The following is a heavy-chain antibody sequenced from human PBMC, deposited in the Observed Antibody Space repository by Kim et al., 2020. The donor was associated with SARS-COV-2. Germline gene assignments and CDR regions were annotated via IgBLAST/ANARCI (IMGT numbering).Heavy chain of an antibody. CDR2: IIGGGDRT. CDR1: GFSFNNYA. Sequence: GGSLRLSCAASGFSFNNYAMTWVRQVPGKGLEWVSTIIGGGDRTYYVDSVKGRFTISRDNSKSTLYLQMNSLRAEDTAMYYCAKEIYMAMGADVFDSWGQGTLVTVSS. CDR3: AKEIYMAMGADVFDS. V-gene: IGHV3-23*01. D-gene: IGHD3-16*01. J-gene: IGHJ4*02.